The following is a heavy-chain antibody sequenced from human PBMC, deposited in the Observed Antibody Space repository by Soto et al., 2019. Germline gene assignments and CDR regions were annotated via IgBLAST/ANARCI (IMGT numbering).Heavy chain of an antibody. CDR3: AKATATGGGAFDI. Sequence: GGSLRLSVAASGFICSSYDMGWVRQAPGKGLEWVSTILVDGRTFYVDAVKGRFAISRDSSQNTVYLQMNSLTAGDTALYYCAKATATGGGAFDICGQGTMVTVSS. CDR2: ILVDGRT. J-gene: IGHJ3*02. D-gene: IGHD2-8*02. V-gene: IGHV3-23*01. CDR1: GFICSSYD.